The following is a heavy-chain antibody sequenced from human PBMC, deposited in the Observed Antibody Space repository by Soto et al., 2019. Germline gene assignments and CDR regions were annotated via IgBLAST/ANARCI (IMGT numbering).Heavy chain of an antibody. CDR2: INSDGSST. Sequence: GSLRLSCAASGFTFSSYWMHWVLQAPGKGLVWVSRINSDGSSTSYADSVKGRFTISRDNAKNTLYLQMNSLRAEDTAVYYCARGSTYYDSLYGMDVWGQGTTVTVSS. D-gene: IGHD3-3*01. J-gene: IGHJ6*02. CDR3: ARGSTYYDSLYGMDV. CDR1: GFTFSSYW. V-gene: IGHV3-74*01.